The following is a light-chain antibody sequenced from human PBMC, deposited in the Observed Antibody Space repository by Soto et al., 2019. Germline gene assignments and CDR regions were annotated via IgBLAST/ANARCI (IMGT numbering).Light chain of an antibody. CDR3: SSYTSSSTVV. J-gene: IGLJ2*01. Sequence: QSVLTQPASVSGSPGQSITISCTGTSSAVGDYKFVSWYQQLPGKAPKLIIYDVSNRPSGVSNRFSGSNSANTASLTISGLQAEDEGDYYCSSYTSSSTVVFGGGTKLTVL. CDR2: DVS. CDR1: SSAVGDYKF. V-gene: IGLV2-14*03.